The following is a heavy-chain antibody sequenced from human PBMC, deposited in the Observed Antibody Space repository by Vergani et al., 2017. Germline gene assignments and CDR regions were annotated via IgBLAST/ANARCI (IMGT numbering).Heavy chain of an antibody. V-gene: IGHV3-23*04. Sequence: EVQLVESGGGLVQPGGSLRLSCAASGFTLSSHAMSRVRPGPGKGLEWVSASSGSGGSTYYAEPGKGRFTVSRDNAKDTLYLQMNRLRAEDTAVYYCAKQFGLRSCYYDDVDVWGKGP. J-gene: IGHJ6*03. CDR2: SSGSGGST. D-gene: IGHD3-10*01. CDR3: AKQFGLRSCYYDDVDV. CDR1: GFTLSSHA.